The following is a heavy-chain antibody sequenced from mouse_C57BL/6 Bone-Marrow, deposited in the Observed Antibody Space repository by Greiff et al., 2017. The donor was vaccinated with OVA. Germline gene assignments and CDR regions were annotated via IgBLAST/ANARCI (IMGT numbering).Heavy chain of an antibody. CDR1: GYTFTSYW. CDR3: ARIRYGNYDY. CDR2: IDPYSGGT. D-gene: IGHD2-1*01. Sequence: QVQLKQPGAELVKPGASVKLSCKASGYTFTSYWMHWVKQRPGRGLAWIGRIDPYSGGTKYNEKFKSKATLTVVKPSSTAYMQRSSLTTADSAVYYCARIRYGNYDYWGKGTTLTVSS. V-gene: IGHV1-72*01. J-gene: IGHJ2*01.